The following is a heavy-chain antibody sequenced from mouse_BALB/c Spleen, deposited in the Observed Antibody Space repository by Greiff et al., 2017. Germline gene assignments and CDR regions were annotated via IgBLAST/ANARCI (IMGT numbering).Heavy chain of an antibody. CDR3: ARDLSMDY. CDR2: ISDGGSYT. J-gene: IGHJ4*01. V-gene: IGHV5-4*02. Sequence: VKLVESGGGLVKPGGSLKLSCAASGFTFSDYYMYWVRQTPEKRLEWVATISDGGSYTYYPDSVKGRFTISRDNAKNNLYLQMSSLKSEDTAMYYCARDLSMDYWGQGTSVTVSS. CDR1: GFTFSDYY.